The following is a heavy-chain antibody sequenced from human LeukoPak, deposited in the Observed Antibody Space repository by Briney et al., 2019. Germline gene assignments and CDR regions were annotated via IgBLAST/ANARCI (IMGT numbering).Heavy chain of an antibody. Sequence: GGSLRLSCSASGFTFSSYAMHWVRQAPGKGLEYVSAISSNGGSTYYADSVKGRFTISRDNSKNTLYLKMSSLRAEDTAVFYCVKGYSYGSFPRELNPDYWGREPGSPSPQ. CDR3: VKGYSYGSFPRELNPDY. CDR1: GFTFSSYA. D-gene: IGHD5-18*01. V-gene: IGHV3-64D*06. CDR2: ISSNGGST. J-gene: IGHJ4*02.